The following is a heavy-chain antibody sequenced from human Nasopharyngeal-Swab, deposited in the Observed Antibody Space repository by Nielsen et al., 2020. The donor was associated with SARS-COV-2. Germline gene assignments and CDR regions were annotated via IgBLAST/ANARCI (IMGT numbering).Heavy chain of an antibody. J-gene: IGHJ4*02. V-gene: IGHV3-15*01. CDR3: TTLHRTGWF. CDR1: GFVFSSVW. CDR2: IKRKADGGTV. Sequence: GESLKISCAASGFVFSSVWMSWVRQAPGKGLEWVGRIKRKADGGTVEYATDVRGRFSISSDDSRNTLFLQMNHLKTEDTAVYYCTTLHRTGWFWGQGTLVTVSS. D-gene: IGHD6-19*01.